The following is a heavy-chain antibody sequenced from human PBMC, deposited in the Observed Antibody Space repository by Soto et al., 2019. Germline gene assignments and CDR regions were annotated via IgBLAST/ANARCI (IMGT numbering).Heavy chain of an antibody. Sequence: EVQLLESGGGLVQPGGSLRLSCAASGFTFSSYAMNWVRQAPGKGLQWVSVISGSGDSTYYADSVKGRFTISRDNSKTTLYLQMNSLRAEDTAVYYCARRTTGWYFDLWGRGTLVTVSS. CDR1: GFTFSSYA. V-gene: IGHV3-23*01. J-gene: IGHJ2*01. CDR3: ARRTTGWYFDL. CDR2: ISGSGDST. D-gene: IGHD2-2*01.